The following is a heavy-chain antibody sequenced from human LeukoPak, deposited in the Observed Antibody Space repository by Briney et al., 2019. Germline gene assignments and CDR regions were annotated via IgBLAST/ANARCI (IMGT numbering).Heavy chain of an antibody. CDR1: GFSVTNNY. Sequence: PGGSLRLSCAVSGFSVTNNYVSWVRQAPGKGLEWVSVFYVGRATFYADSVKGRFTISRDNSENTLYLQMKSLRAEDTAVYYCAGGDGYNFFDYWGQGTLVTVSS. J-gene: IGHJ4*02. CDR2: FYVGRAT. V-gene: IGHV3-53*01. CDR3: AGGDGYNFFDY. D-gene: IGHD5-24*01.